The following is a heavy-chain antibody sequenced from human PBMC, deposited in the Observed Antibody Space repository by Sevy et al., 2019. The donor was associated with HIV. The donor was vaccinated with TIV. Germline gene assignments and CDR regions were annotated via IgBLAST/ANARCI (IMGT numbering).Heavy chain of an antibody. CDR1: GGSISSYY. Sequence: SETLSLTCTVSGGSISSYYWSWIRQPPGKGLEWIGYIYYSGSTNYNPSLKSRVTISVDTSKNQFSLKLSSVTAADTAVYYCASSRYDFWSGYYFDYWGQGTLVTVSS. V-gene: IGHV4-59*01. CDR3: ASSRYDFWSGYYFDY. D-gene: IGHD3-3*01. J-gene: IGHJ4*02. CDR2: IYYSGST.